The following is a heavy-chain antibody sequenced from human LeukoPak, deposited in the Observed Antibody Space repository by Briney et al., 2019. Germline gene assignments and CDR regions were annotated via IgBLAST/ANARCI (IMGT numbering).Heavy chain of an antibody. CDR3: ARDRRTVGAVDY. J-gene: IGHJ4*02. D-gene: IGHD1-26*01. V-gene: IGHV4-34*09. Sequence: SETLSLTCAVYGGSFSGYYWSWIRQPPGKGLEWIGEINHSGSTNYNPSLKSRVTISVDTSKNQFSLKLSSVTAADTAVYYCARDRRTVGAVDYWGQGTLVTVSS. CDR2: INHSGST. CDR1: GGSFSGYY.